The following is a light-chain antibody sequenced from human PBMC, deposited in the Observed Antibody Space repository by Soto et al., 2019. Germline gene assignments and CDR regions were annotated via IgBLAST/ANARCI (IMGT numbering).Light chain of an antibody. V-gene: IGLV4-69*01. CDR3: QTWGTGIQV. J-gene: IGLJ2*01. CDR1: SGHSYYA. Sequence: QSVLTQSPSASASLGASVKLTCTLSSGHSYYAIAWHQQRPEKGPRYLMKLNSDGSHSKGDGIPDRFSGSSSGAERYLTISSLQSEDEADYYCQTWGTGIQVFGGGTKVTVL. CDR2: LNSDGSH.